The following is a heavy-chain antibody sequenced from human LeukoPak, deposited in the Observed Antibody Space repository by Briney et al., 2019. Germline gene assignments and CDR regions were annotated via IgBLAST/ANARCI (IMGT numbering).Heavy chain of an antibody. CDR1: GYTFTDYY. Sequence: ASVKVSCKTSGYTFTDYYMHWVRQAPGQGLEWMGRINLNSGGTNYAQKFQGRVTMTRDTSISTAYMELSRLGSGDTAVYFCAREYCGSPYCYNFDYGGQGPLVTVSS. CDR3: AREYCGSPYCYNFDY. CDR2: INLNSGGT. D-gene: IGHD2-2*02. V-gene: IGHV1-2*06. J-gene: IGHJ4*02.